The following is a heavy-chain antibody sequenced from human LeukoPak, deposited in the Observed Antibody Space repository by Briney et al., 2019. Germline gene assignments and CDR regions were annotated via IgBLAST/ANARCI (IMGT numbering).Heavy chain of an antibody. D-gene: IGHD1-26*01. V-gene: IGHV3-23*01. CDR1: GFTYSSYC. CDR3: AKGSREWELLDAFDI. Sequence: GGSLRLSCAASGFTYSSYCMTWVSQAPGKGLQWGSGISGSGSRTDYADSVKGRFTISRDNAKNTLYLQMNSLRAEDTAAYYCAKGSREWELLDAFDIWGQGTMVTVSS. CDR2: ISGSGSRT. J-gene: IGHJ3*02.